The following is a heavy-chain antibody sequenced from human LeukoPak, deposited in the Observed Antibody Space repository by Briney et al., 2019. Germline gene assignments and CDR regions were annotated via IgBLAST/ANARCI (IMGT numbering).Heavy chain of an antibody. Sequence: SETPSLTCTVSGYSISSGYYWGWIRQPPGKGLEWIGSIYHSGSTYYNPSLKSRVTISVDTSKNQFSLKLSSVTAADTAVYYCAALDPQLASLDYWGQGTLVTVSS. D-gene: IGHD3-3*02. CDR3: AALDPQLASLDY. CDR1: GYSISSGYY. J-gene: IGHJ4*02. CDR2: IYHSGST. V-gene: IGHV4-38-2*02.